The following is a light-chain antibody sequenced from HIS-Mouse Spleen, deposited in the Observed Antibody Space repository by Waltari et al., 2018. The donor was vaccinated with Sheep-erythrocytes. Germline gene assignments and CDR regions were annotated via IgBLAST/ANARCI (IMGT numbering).Light chain of an antibody. Sequence: QSALTQPRSVSGSPGQSVTISCTFPLRDVGGYNYVSWYQPHPGKAPKLLLYAFHQRPSGVPDRSAGSKSGQQASLTISGRKAEDEADYYCCSYEGSYNHVFATGTKVTVL. CDR2: AFH. CDR1: LRDVGGYNY. CDR3: CSYEGSYNHV. V-gene: IGLV2-11*01. J-gene: IGLJ1*01.